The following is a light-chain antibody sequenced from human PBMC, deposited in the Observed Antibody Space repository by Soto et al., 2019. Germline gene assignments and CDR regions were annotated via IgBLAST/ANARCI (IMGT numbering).Light chain of an antibody. CDR1: QGISNY. J-gene: IGKJ3*01. CDR2: SAS. Sequence: IQLTQSPSSLSASVGDRVTLTCRASQGISNYLAWYQQKPGKAPKLLIYSASTLQSGVSSRLSGSGSGADFTLMISSLQPEDVATYFRQQANIYPFTFGLGTKVEIK. V-gene: IGKV1-9*01. CDR3: QQANIYPFT.